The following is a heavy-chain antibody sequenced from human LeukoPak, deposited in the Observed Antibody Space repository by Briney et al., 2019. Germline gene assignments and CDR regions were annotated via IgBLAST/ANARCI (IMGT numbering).Heavy chain of an antibody. Sequence: GGSLRLSCAASAFTFSNYWMSWVRQAPGKGLEWVANIKEDGSEINYVDSVKGRFTISRDNAKNSLYLRMNSLRVDDTAVYYCARDRGYSTFDYWGQGTLVTVSS. J-gene: IGHJ4*02. V-gene: IGHV3-7*01. CDR3: ARDRGYSTFDY. D-gene: IGHD4-23*01. CDR1: AFTFSNYW. CDR2: IKEDGSEI.